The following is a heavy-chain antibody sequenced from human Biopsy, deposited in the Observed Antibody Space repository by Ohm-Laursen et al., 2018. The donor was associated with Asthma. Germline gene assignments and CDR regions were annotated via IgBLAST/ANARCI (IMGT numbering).Heavy chain of an antibody. CDR3: ARGQKSAGDRWFDP. Sequence: VSVKVSCNASGYTFIGCHIHWVRQAPGQGLEWMGRINPNSGGTNYAQKFQGRVTMTRDTSISTAYMEVSRLRSDDTAVYYCARGQKSAGDRWFDPWGQGTLVTVSS. V-gene: IGHV1-2*06. CDR1: GYTFIGCH. J-gene: IGHJ5*02. CDR2: INPNSGGT. D-gene: IGHD6-13*01.